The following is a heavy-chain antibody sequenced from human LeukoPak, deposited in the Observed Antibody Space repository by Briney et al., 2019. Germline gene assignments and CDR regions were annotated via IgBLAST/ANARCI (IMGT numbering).Heavy chain of an antibody. D-gene: IGHD5-18*01. J-gene: IGHJ4*02. V-gene: IGHV1-46*01. CDR2: INPSGGST. CDR1: GYTFTSYY. Sequence: ASVKVSCKASGYTFTSYYMHWVRQAPGQGLEWMGIINPSGGSTSYAQKFQGRVTMTRDTSTSTAYMELRSLRSDDTAVYYCARLISEGGYSYGYFDYWGQGTLVTVSS. CDR3: ARLISEGGYSYGYFDY.